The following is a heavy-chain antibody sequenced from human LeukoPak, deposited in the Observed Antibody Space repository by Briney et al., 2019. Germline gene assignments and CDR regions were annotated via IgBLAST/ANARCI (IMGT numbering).Heavy chain of an antibody. V-gene: IGHV3-48*04. J-gene: IGHJ4*02. CDR2: IDLSGSTL. CDR3: AKDKSLYYFDY. CDR1: GFTLSSYT. Sequence: PGGSLRLSCAASGFTLSSYTMNWVRQAPGKGLKWVSYIDLSGSTLYYVDSVKGRFTISRDNAKNSLYLQMNSLRAEDTALYYCAKDKSLYYFDYWGQGTLVTVSS.